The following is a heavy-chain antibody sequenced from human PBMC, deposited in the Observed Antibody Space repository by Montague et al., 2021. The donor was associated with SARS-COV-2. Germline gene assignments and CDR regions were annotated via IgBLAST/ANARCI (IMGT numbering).Heavy chain of an antibody. CDR3: ARFFSSWID. D-gene: IGHD6-13*01. CDR2: IYHSGST. CDR1: GGSISSGNW. Sequence: SETLSLTCAVSGGSISSGNWWSWVRQPPGKGLEWIGEIYHSGSTNYNPSLKSRVTISLDKSKNQFSLNLSSATAADTAVYYCARFFSSWIDWGQGTLVTVSS. V-gene: IGHV4-4*02. J-gene: IGHJ4*02.